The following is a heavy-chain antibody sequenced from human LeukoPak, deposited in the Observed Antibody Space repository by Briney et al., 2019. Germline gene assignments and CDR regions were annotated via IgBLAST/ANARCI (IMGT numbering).Heavy chain of an antibody. V-gene: IGHV3-11*01. CDR1: GFTFSDYH. CDR2: ISGRGRSI. D-gene: IGHD6-13*01. Sequence: PGGSLRLSCAASGFTFSDYHMTWIRQAPGKGLEWVSDISGRGRSIYYADSVNGRFTISRDNAKNSLYLQLNSLRVEDTAVYYCARGSSPPDYWGQGTLVTVSS. CDR3: ARGSSPPDY. J-gene: IGHJ4*02.